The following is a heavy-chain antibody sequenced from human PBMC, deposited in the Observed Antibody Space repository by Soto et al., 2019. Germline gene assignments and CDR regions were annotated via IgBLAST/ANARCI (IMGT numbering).Heavy chain of an antibody. J-gene: IGHJ3*02. CDR1: GGSISSADYY. D-gene: IGHD3-9*01. CDR3: AKLYDIGAFDI. Sequence: PSETLSLTCTVSGGSISSADYYWSWIRQPPGKGLEWIGYIYYSGSIYYNPSLKSRVTISVDTSKNQFSLKLSSVTAADTAVYYCAKLYDIGAFDIWGQGTMVTVSS. V-gene: IGHV4-30-4*01. CDR2: IYYSGSI.